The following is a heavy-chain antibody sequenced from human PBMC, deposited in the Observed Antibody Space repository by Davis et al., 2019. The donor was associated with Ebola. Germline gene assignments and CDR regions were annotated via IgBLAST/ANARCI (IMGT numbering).Heavy chain of an antibody. V-gene: IGHV1-24*01. D-gene: IGHD3-10*01. CDR1: GYTLTELS. CDR3: ATGYYYGSGFTAPAGFDY. Sequence: ASVKVSCKVSGYTLTELSMHWVRQAPGKGLEWMGGFDPEDGETIYAQKFQGRVTMTEDTSTDTAYMELSSLRSEDTAVYYCATGYYYGSGFTAPAGFDYWGQGTLVTVSS. J-gene: IGHJ4*02. CDR2: FDPEDGET.